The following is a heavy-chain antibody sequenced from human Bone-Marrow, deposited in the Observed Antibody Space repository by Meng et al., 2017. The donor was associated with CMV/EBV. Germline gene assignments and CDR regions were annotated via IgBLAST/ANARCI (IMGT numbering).Heavy chain of an antibody. Sequence: RLRAGAAMKKPGAPVKASCTTPGFTFSDYYIHWVRQAPGQGLEWMGWVNSNNDATNYARKFQGRVSMTRDTSISTAHMELSRLMSDDTAVYYCVRSSGWSLFDYWGQGTLVTVSS. CDR3: VRSSGWSLFDY. CDR2: VNSNNDAT. J-gene: IGHJ4*02. V-gene: IGHV1-2*02. CDR1: GFTFSDYY. D-gene: IGHD6-19*01.